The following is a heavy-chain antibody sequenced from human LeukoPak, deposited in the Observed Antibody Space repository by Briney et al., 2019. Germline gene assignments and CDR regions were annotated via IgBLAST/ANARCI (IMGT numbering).Heavy chain of an antibody. J-gene: IGHJ4*02. CDR3: ASHPGYDFWSGYSY. D-gene: IGHD3-3*01. Sequence: GGSLRLSCAASGFTFSSYWMHWVRQAPGKGLVWVSRIQTDGSSTTYADSVKGRFTISRDNAKNTLYLQMNSLRAEDTAVYYCASHPGYDFWSGYSYWGQGTLVTVSS. V-gene: IGHV3-74*01. CDR2: IQTDGSST. CDR1: GFTFSSYW.